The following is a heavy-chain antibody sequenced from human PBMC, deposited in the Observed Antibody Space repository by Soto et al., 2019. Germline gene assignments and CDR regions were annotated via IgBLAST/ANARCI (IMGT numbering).Heavy chain of an antibody. D-gene: IGHD6-6*01. CDR2: IWYDGSNK. Sequence: GGSLRLSCAASGFNFSSYGMHWVRQAPGKGLEWVAVIWYDGSNKYYADSVKGRFTISRDNSKNTLYLQMNSLRAEDTTVYYCARGAIEYSSSSAYFQHWGQGTLVTVSS. CDR3: ARGAIEYSSSSAYFQH. V-gene: IGHV3-33*01. J-gene: IGHJ1*01. CDR1: GFNFSSYG.